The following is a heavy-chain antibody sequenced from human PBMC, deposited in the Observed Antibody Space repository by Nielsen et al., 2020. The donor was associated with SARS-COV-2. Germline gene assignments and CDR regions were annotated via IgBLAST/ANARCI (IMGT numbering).Heavy chain of an antibody. CDR2: ISGSGGST. CDR1: GFTFSSYA. CDR3: AKRGDVLRFLEWQDFDY. J-gene: IGHJ4*02. D-gene: IGHD3-3*01. Sequence: GESLKISCAASGFTFSSYAMSWVRQAPGKGLEWVSAISGSGGSTYYADSVKGRFAISRDNSKNTLYLQMNSLRAEDTAVYYCAKRGDVLRFLEWQDFDYWGKGTLVTVSS. V-gene: IGHV3-23*01.